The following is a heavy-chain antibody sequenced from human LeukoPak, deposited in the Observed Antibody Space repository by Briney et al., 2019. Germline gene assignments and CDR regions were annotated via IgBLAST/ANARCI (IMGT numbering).Heavy chain of an antibody. V-gene: IGHV3-23*01. CDR2: INLNGDTK. Sequence: PGGSLRLSCAVSGFSFSSYGMSWVRQAPGKGLEWISAINLNGDTKYYADSVKGRFTISRDHSENTLYLQMNSLRTEDTAVYYCAQGYSSGWFPNWGQGSLVSVSS. D-gene: IGHD6-19*01. J-gene: IGHJ4*02. CDR3: AQGYSSGWFPN. CDR1: GFSFSSYG.